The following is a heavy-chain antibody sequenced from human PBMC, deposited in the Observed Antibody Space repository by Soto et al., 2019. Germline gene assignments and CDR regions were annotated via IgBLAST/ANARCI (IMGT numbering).Heavy chain of an antibody. V-gene: IGHV4-59*01. D-gene: IGHD2-8*02. CDR2: IYYSGHT. CDR3: ARGGGVYYFDY. J-gene: IGHJ4*02. Sequence: QVQLQESGPGLVKPSETLSLTCTVSGGSISSYYWSWIRQPPGKGLEWIVYIYYSGHTDYNPSLKSRVTISVDTSKSQFALKLSSVTAAETAGYYCARGGGVYYFDYWGQGTLVTVSS. CDR1: GGSISSYY.